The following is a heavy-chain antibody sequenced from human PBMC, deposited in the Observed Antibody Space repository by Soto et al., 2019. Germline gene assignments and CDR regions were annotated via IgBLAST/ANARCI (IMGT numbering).Heavy chain of an antibody. Sequence: QVQLVQSEAEVRKPGSSVRVSCKPSGGTFSTYPIAWLRQAPGQGLEWMGEIIPIFGTSNSARNFQDRVTITADRSTNTAYMELSSLKSEDTAVYYCAREFYSSTWNKMPYVALWRRGNLVTVSS. CDR2: IIPIFGTS. J-gene: IGHJ2*01. D-gene: IGHD6-13*01. CDR3: AREFYSSTWNKMPYVAL. V-gene: IGHV1-69*06. CDR1: GGTFSTYP.